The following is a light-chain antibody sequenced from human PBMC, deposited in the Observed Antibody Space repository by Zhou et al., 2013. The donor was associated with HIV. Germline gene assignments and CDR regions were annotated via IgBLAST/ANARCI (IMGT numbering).Light chain of an antibody. J-gene: IGKJ2*01. V-gene: IGKV1-8*01. CDR2: GAS. CDR1: QGISNY. Sequence: AVRMTQSPSSFSASAGDRVTITCRASQGISNYLAWYQQKPGKAPKLLIYGASILQTGVPSRFSGSASGTDFTLTISSLQPEDFATYYCQQSYSTPPTFGQGTKLEIK. CDR3: QQSYSTPPT.